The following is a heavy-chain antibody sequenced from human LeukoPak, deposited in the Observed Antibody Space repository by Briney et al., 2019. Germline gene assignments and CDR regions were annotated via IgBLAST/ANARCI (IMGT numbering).Heavy chain of an antibody. D-gene: IGHD6-19*01. Sequence: GGSLRLSCAASGFTFSSHSMNWVRQAPGKGLEWVGFIRSKAYGGTTEYAASVKGRFTISRDDSKSIAYLQMNSLKTEDTAVYYCTSSYSSGWYRDFDYWGQGTLVTVSS. V-gene: IGHV3-49*04. CDR1: GFTFSSHS. J-gene: IGHJ4*02. CDR2: IRSKAYGGTT. CDR3: TSSYSSGWYRDFDY.